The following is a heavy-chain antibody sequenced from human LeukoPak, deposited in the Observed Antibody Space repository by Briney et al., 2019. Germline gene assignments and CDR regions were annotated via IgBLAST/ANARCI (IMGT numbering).Heavy chain of an antibody. Sequence: ASVKVSCKASGYTFTGYYMHWVRQAPGQGLEWMGWINPNSGGTNYAQKFQGRVTMTRDTSISTAYMELSRLRSDDTAVYYCAGAYSGSYYARGAFDIWGQGTMVTVSS. D-gene: IGHD1-26*01. CDR2: INPNSGGT. CDR1: GYTFTGYY. J-gene: IGHJ3*02. V-gene: IGHV1-2*02. CDR3: AGAYSGSYYARGAFDI.